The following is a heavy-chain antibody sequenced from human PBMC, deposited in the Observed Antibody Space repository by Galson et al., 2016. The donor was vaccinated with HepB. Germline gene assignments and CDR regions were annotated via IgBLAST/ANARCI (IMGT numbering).Heavy chain of an antibody. J-gene: IGHJ5*02. Sequence: SVKVSCKASGGSFNNYAITWVRQAPGQGLEWMGGIIPIFGTTSYAQKFQGRVTITADKSTRTAYMELRSLRSDDTAVYYCARDKGGAGSYLVGWFDPWGQGTLVTVSS. V-gene: IGHV1-69*06. CDR2: IIPIFGTT. CDR3: ARDKGGAGSYLVGWFDP. D-gene: IGHD3-10*01. CDR1: GGSFNNYA.